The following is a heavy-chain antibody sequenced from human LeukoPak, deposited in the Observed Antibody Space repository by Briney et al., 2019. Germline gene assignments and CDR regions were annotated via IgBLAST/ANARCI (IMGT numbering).Heavy chain of an antibody. Sequence: ASVKVSCKASGYTFTGYYMLWVRQAPGQGLEWMGWINPNSGGTNYAQKFQGRVTMTRDTSISTAYMELSRLRSDDTAVYYCARDIGFWSGYPIYYWGQGTLVTVSS. V-gene: IGHV1-2*02. CDR2: INPNSGGT. J-gene: IGHJ4*02. CDR3: ARDIGFWSGYPIYY. CDR1: GYTFTGYY. D-gene: IGHD3-3*01.